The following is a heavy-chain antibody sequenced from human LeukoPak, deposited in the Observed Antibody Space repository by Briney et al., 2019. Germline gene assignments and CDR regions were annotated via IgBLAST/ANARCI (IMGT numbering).Heavy chain of an antibody. CDR1: GFTFSSYA. V-gene: IGHV4-34*01. J-gene: IGHJ4*02. CDR3: ARLSLYPSGVVDY. CDR2: INHSGST. Sequence: GSLRLSCAASGFTFSSYAMSWIRQPPGKGLEWIGEINHSGSTNYNPSLKSRVTISVDTSKNQFSLKLSSVTAADTAVYYCARLSLYPSGVVDYWGQGTLVTVSS. D-gene: IGHD3-16*01.